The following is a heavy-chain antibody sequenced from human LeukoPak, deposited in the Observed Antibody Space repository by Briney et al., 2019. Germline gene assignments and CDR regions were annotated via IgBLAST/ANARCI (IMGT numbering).Heavy chain of an antibody. CDR3: AKIVGGYDSSGYVANGQLDY. CDR2: LSGCGGST. CDR1: GFTHSSHA. Sequence: AGGPLTLPRVASGFTHSSHAMLGVPHAPGKAPVDFLALSGCGGSTYYADSVKGRFTISRDNSKNTLYLQMNSLRAEDTAVYYCAKIVGGYDSSGYVANGQLDYWGQGTLVTVSS. J-gene: IGHJ4*02. D-gene: IGHD3-22*01. V-gene: IGHV3-23*01.